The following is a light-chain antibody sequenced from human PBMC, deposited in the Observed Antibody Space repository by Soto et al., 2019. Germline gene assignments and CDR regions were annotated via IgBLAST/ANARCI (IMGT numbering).Light chain of an antibody. Sequence: LSASVGDRVTITCRASQSISSYLNWYQQKPGKAPKLLIYAASSLQSGVPSRFSGSGSGTDFTLTISSLQPEDFATYYCQQSYSTPPFTFGPGTKVDIK. CDR2: AAS. J-gene: IGKJ3*01. V-gene: IGKV1-39*01. CDR3: QQSYSTPPFT. CDR1: QSISSY.